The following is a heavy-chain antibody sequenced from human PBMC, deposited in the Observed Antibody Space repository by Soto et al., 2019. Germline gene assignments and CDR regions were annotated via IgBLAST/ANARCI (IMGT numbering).Heavy chain of an antibody. Sequence: EVQLVESGGGLVQPGGSLRLSCTASGFIVSNTYVNWVRQAPGKGLEWVSVISNRGDTNYADSVRGRLSLSRDISDNTFHLQMNNLRVEDTAVYYCAREPRYCRGGSCSITGDAYDIWGQGTMVTVSS. D-gene: IGHD2-15*01. CDR2: ISNRGDT. J-gene: IGHJ3*02. CDR1: GFIVSNTY. V-gene: IGHV3-66*01. CDR3: AREPRYCRGGSCSITGDAYDI.